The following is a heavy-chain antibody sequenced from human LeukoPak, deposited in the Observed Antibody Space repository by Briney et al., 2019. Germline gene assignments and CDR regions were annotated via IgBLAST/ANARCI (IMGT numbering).Heavy chain of an antibody. D-gene: IGHD2-2*01. Sequence: SVKVSCKASGGTFSSYAINWVRQAPGQGLEWMGGIIPIFGTANYAQKFQGRVTITTDESTSTAYMELSSLRSEDTAVYYCARGEVGSSTRFNWFDPWGQGTLVTVSS. CDR3: ARGEVGSSTRFNWFDP. CDR2: IIPIFGTA. J-gene: IGHJ5*02. V-gene: IGHV1-69*05. CDR1: GGTFSSYA.